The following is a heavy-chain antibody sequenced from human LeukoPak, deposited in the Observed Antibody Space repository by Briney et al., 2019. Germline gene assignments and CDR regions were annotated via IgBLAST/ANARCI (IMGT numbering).Heavy chain of an antibody. Sequence: PSETLSLTCTVSGGSISSYYWSWIRQPPGKGLEWMGYIYYSGSTNYNPSLKSRVTISVDTSKNQFSLKLSSVTAADTAVYYCARDLLEGWFDPWGQGTLVTVSS. CDR1: GGSISSYY. D-gene: IGHD2/OR15-2a*01. CDR2: IYYSGST. V-gene: IGHV4-59*01. CDR3: ARDLLEGWFDP. J-gene: IGHJ5*02.